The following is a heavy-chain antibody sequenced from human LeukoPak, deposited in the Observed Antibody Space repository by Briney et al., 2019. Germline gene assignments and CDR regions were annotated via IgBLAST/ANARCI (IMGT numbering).Heavy chain of an antibody. CDR2: ISGSGGST. V-gene: IGHV3-23*01. D-gene: IGHD2-15*01. Sequence: GGSLRLSCAASGFTFSSYAMSWVRQAPGKGLEWVSAISGSGGSTYYADSVKGRFTISRDNSKNTLYLQMSSLRAEDTAVYYCARQYCSGGSCYSPPFDYWGQGTLVTVSS. CDR1: GFTFSSYA. J-gene: IGHJ4*02. CDR3: ARQYCSGGSCYSPPFDY.